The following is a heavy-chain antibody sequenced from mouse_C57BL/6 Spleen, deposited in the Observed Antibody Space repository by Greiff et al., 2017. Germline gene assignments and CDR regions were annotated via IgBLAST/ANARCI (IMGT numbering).Heavy chain of an antibody. V-gene: IGHV1-9*01. Sequence: VKLLESGAELMKPGASVKLSCKATGYTFTGYWIEWVKQRPGHGLEWIGEILPGSGSTNYNEKFKGKATFTADPSSNTAYMQLSSLAAEDAADYCCARDQLFDYWGQGTTLTVSS. CDR3: ARDQLFDY. CDR2: ILPGSGST. J-gene: IGHJ2*01. D-gene: IGHD3-1*01. CDR1: GYTFTGYW.